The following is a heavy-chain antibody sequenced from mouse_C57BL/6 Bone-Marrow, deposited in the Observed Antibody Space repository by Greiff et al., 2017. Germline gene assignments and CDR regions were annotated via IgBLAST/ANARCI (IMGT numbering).Heavy chain of an antibody. CDR2: IYPGSGNT. CDR1: GYTFTDYY. Sequence: VQLLQSGAELVRPGASVKLSCKASGYTFTDYYINWVKQRPGQGLEWIASIYPGSGNTYYNEKFKGKATLTAEKSSSPAYMQLSSLTSEDAAVYFCARGGIPVDYWGQGTTLTVSS. CDR3: ARGGIPVDY. J-gene: IGHJ2*01. V-gene: IGHV1-76*01.